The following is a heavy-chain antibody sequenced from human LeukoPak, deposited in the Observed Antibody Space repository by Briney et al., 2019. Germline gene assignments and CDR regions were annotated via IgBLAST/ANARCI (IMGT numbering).Heavy chain of an antibody. J-gene: IGHJ3*02. V-gene: IGHV3-48*01. D-gene: IGHD6-19*01. CDR1: GFTFSSYS. CDR2: ISSSSSTI. Sequence: GGSLRLSCAASGFTFSSYSMNWVRQAPGKGLEWVSYISSSSSTIYYADSVKGRFTISRDNSKNTLYLQMNSLRAEDTAVYYCAKDPYRRGNDAFDIWGQGTMVTVSS. CDR3: AKDPYRRGNDAFDI.